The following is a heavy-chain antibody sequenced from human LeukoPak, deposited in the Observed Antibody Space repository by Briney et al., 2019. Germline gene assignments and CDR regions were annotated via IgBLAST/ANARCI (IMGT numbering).Heavy chain of an antibody. J-gene: IGHJ4*02. CDR2: IYYSGST. CDR3: ARTYYDSSGYLFDY. V-gene: IGHV4-39*07. D-gene: IGHD3-22*01. CDR1: GGSFRNSLHY. Sequence: SETLPLTCTVSGGSFRNSLHYWGWIRQPPGKGLEWIGSIYYSGSTYYNPSLKSRVTISVDTSKNQFSLKLSSVTAADTAVYYCARTYYDSSGYLFDYWGQGTLVTVSS.